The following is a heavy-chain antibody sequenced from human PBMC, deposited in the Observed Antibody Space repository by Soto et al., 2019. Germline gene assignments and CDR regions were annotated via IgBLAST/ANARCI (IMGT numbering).Heavy chain of an antibody. CDR1: GFTFSYYG. CDR3: ARDADTTGHYSHFDL. J-gene: IGHJ4*02. CDR2: MHTGGNEK. Sequence: QVQLVESGGGVGQPGGSPRLSCAASGFTFSYYGFHWVRQAPGKGLEWVAVMHTGGNEKYYVDSVKGRFTVSRDDSRNMVYLEMSGLRAEDTADYFCARDADTTGHYSHFDLWGRGALVAVS. D-gene: IGHD3-9*01. V-gene: IGHV3-33*08.